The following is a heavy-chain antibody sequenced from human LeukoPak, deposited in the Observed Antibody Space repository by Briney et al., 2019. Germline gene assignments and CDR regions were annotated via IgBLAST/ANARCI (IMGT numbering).Heavy chain of an antibody. Sequence: ASVKVSCKASGYTFTGYYMHWLRQAPGQGLEWMGWINPNSGGTNYAQKFQGRVTMTRDTSISTAYMEQSRLRSDGTAVYYCERATIGDHTAMANWGQGTLVTVSS. CDR3: ERATIGDHTAMAN. CDR2: INPNSGGT. D-gene: IGHD5-18*01. J-gene: IGHJ4*02. CDR1: GYTFTGYY. V-gene: IGHV1-2*02.